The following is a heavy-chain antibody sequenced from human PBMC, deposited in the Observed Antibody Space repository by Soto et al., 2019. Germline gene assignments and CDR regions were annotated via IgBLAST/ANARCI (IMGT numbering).Heavy chain of an antibody. V-gene: IGHV3-48*02. CDR1: GFTFSRYS. Sequence: VQLVESGGGVVQPGRSLRLSCAASGFTFSRYSMNWVRQAPGKGLEWLSYIDSSSKTIYYADSVKGRFIISRDNAKNSLYLQMNSLRDEDTAVYYCARGGVATIFGDSWGQGTLVTVSS. CDR3: ARGGVATIFGDS. D-gene: IGHD5-12*01. J-gene: IGHJ4*02. CDR2: IDSSSKTI.